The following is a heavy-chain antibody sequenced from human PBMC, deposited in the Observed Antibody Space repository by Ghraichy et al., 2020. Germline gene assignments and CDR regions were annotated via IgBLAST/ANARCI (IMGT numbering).Heavy chain of an antibody. D-gene: IGHD3-22*01. CDR2: ISGSGGSA. V-gene: IGHV3-23*01. Sequence: LSLTCAASGFTFGSYVMSWVRQAPGKGLEWVSGISGSGGSAYYADSVKGRFTISRDNSKNTLYLQMNSLRAEDTAVYYCARSYYYDSRGSYYFDFWGQGTLVTVSS. CDR3: ARSYYYDSRGSYYFDF. CDR1: GFTFGSYV. J-gene: IGHJ4*02.